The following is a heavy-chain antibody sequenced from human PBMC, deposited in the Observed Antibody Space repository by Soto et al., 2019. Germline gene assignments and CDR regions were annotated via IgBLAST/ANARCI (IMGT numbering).Heavy chain of an antibody. V-gene: IGHV1-2*04. CDR3: AGESGGATATLAYYYVDSDV. CDR2: INPNSGAT. Sequence: QVQLVQSGAEVRKPGASVTVSCRTSGDTFSDYYIHWVRQAPGQGLEWMGWINPNSGATNYAQKFRGWVTMTRDTSIRTVYRQLSRLRSDDTAVYYCAGESGGATATLAYYYVDSDVWGTGTTVTVSS. D-gene: IGHD2-15*01. J-gene: IGHJ6*03. CDR1: GDTFSDYY.